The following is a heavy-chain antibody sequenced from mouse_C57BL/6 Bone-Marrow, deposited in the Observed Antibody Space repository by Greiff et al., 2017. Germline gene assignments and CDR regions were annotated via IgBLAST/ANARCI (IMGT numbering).Heavy chain of an antibody. CDR1: GYTFTSYW. D-gene: IGHD2-2*01. J-gene: IGHJ3*01. CDR3: AREEYGYILFAY. Sequence: QVQLQQPGAELVMPGASVKLSCKASGYTFTSYWMHWVKQRPGQGLEWIGEIDPSDSYTNYNQKFKGKSTLTVDKSSSTAYMQLSSLSSEDSAVYCCAREEYGYILFAYWGQGTLVTVSA. CDR2: IDPSDSYT. V-gene: IGHV1-69*01.